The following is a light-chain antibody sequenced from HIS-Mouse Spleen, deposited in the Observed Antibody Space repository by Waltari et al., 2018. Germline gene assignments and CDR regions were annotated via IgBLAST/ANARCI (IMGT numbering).Light chain of an antibody. J-gene: IGLJ3*02. CDR1: RSDVGGYNL. CDR2: EGS. Sequence: QSALTQPASVSGSPGQSITIPCPGTRSDVGGYNLVSWYQQHPGKAPKLMIYEGSKRPSGVSNRFSGSKSGNTASLTISGLQAEDEADYYCCSYAGSSTFGVFGGGTKLTVL. V-gene: IGLV2-23*03. CDR3: CSYAGSSTFGV.